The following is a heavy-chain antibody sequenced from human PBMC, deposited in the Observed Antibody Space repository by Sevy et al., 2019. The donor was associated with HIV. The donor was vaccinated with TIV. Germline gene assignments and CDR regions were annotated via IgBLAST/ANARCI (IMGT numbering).Heavy chain of an antibody. D-gene: IGHD3-22*01. CDR3: ARVTGITMISRYYGMDV. J-gene: IGHJ6*02. CDR1: GFIFSTYG. CDR2: ISYDGSEK. V-gene: IGHV3-30*03. Sequence: GGSLRLSCAASGFIFSTYGIHWVRQAPGKGLEWVAVISYDGSEKYYADSVRGRFTISRDNAKNSLYLQMNSLRDEDTAVYYCARVTGITMISRYYGMDVWGQGTTVTVSS.